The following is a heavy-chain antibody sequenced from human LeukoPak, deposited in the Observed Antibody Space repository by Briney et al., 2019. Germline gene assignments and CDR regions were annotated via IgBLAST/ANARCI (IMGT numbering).Heavy chain of an antibody. CDR2: IYHSGST. CDR1: GDSMTSSSYY. D-gene: IGHD6-6*01. CDR3: ARPTARLGWFDP. Sequence: ASETLSLTCTVSGDSMTSSSYYWGWIRQPPGKGLEWVGSIYHSGSTYHNPSLKSRVTISVDTSKNQFSLKLRSVTAADTAVYYCARPTARLGWFDPWGQGTLVTVSS. V-gene: IGHV4-39*07. J-gene: IGHJ5*02.